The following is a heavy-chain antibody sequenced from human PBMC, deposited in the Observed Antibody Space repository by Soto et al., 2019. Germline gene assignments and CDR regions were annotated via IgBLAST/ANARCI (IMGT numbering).Heavy chain of an antibody. V-gene: IGHV1-18*01. J-gene: IGHJ5*02. Sequence: ASVKVSCKASGYTFTSYGISWVRQAPGQGLEWMGWISAYNGNTNYAQKLQGRVTMTTDTSTSTAYMELRSLRSDDTAVYYCARVRHIAAAGTSWFDPWGQGTLVTVSS. D-gene: IGHD6-13*01. CDR2: ISAYNGNT. CDR1: GYTFTSYG. CDR3: ARVRHIAAAGTSWFDP.